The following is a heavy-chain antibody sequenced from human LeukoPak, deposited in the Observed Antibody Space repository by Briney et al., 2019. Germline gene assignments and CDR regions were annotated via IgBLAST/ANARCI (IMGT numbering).Heavy chain of an antibody. CDR3: ANLPTTHTIFGVVSSEDY. V-gene: IGHV3-23*01. CDR2: ISASGDTT. D-gene: IGHD3-3*01. Sequence: GGSLRLSCAASGFTFSSYSMNWVRQAPGKRLWWVSVISASGDTTYYADSVKGRFAISRDNSKNMLLLQMNSLRAGDTAVYYCANLPTTHTIFGVVSSEDYWGQGTLVTVSS. J-gene: IGHJ4*02. CDR1: GFTFSSYS.